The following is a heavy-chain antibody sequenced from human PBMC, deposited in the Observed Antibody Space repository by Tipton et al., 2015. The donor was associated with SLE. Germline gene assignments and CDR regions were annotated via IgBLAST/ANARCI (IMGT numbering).Heavy chain of an antibody. V-gene: IGHV4-59*11. Sequence: TLSLTSTVSGGSISSHYWSWFRQPPGKGLEWIGYVYNSGSSNYNPPLKSRVIISLDTSKKQFSLKLSSVTASDTAVYYCAGRYSGYDGAFDYWGQGTLVTVSS. J-gene: IGHJ4*02. CDR1: GGSISSHY. CDR2: VYNSGSS. D-gene: IGHD5-12*01. CDR3: AGRYSGYDGAFDY.